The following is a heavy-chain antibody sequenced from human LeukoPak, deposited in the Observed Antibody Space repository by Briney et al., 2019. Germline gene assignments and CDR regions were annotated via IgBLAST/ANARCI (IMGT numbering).Heavy chain of an antibody. Sequence: PAGTLRLSCAAYGFTFSSYGMHWVRQAPGKELEWGAVIWYDGSNKYYADSVKGRFTISTDNSKNTLYLQVNSLRAEDTAVYYCARKQDYGVYNSVGAFYIWGQGTMVTVSS. CDR3: ARKQDYGVYNSVGAFYI. D-gene: IGHD4-17*01. CDR2: IWYDGSNK. J-gene: IGHJ3*02. CDR1: GFTFSSYG. V-gene: IGHV3-33*01.